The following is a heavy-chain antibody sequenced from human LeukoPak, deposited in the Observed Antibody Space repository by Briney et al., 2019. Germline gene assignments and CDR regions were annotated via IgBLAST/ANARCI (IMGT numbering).Heavy chain of an antibody. CDR1: GGSISSYY. CDR2: IHYTGTT. J-gene: IGHJ4*02. CDR3: AGYGGPSERSGYLYYPDY. D-gene: IGHD3-22*01. Sequence: PSETLSLTCSVSGGSISSYYWSWIRQPPGKELEWIGYIHYTGTTNYNPSLKSRLTISVDTSKNQFSLKLSSVTAADTAVYYCAGYGGPSERSGYLYYPDYWGQGTLVTVSS. V-gene: IGHV4-59*08.